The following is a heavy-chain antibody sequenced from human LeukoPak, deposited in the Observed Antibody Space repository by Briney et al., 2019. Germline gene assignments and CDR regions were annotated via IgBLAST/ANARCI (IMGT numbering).Heavy chain of an antibody. Sequence: GGSLRLSCAASGFTVSSNYMSWVRQAPGKGLEWVSVIYSGGSTYYADSVKGRFTISRDNAKNSLYLQMNSLRAEDTAVYYCARDQGDYDFWSGPKGASDIWGQGTMVTVSS. CDR2: IYSGGST. V-gene: IGHV3-66*01. CDR1: GFTVSSNY. J-gene: IGHJ3*02. CDR3: ARDQGDYDFWSGPKGASDI. D-gene: IGHD3-3*01.